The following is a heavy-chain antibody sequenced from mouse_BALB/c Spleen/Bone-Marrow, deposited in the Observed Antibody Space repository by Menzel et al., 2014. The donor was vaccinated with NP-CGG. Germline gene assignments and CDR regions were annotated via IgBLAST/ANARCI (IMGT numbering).Heavy chain of an antibody. CDR2: INPYNGGI. CDR1: GYSFTGCT. CDR3: ARSGYGRYAMDY. D-gene: IGHD2-2*01. V-gene: IGHV1-37*01. J-gene: IGHJ4*01. Sequence: EVKLMESGPELVKPGASMKISCKASGYSFTGCTMNWVKQSHGKNLEWIGLINPYNGGIRYNQKFKGKATLTVDKSSSTAHMELLSLTSEDSAVYYCARSGYGRYAMDYWGQGTSVTVSS.